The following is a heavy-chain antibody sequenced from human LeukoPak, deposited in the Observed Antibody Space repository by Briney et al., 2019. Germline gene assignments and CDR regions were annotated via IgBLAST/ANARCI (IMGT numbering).Heavy chain of an antibody. D-gene: IGHD3-3*02. CDR2: ISGSGGST. Sequence: GGSLRLSCAASGFTFSSYAMRWVRQAPGKGLEWVSAISGSGGSTYYADSVKGRFTISRDNSKNTLYLQMNSLRAEDTAVYYCARNRMFGDFDYWGQGALVTVSS. CDR3: ARNRMFGDFDY. J-gene: IGHJ4*02. CDR1: GFTFSSYA. V-gene: IGHV3-23*01.